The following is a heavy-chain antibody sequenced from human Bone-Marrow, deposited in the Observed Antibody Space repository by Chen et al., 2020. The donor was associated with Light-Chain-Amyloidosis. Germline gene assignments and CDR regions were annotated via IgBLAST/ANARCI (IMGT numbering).Heavy chain of an antibody. CDR3: ARERYYGSGKWWFDP. CDR1: GGSISSYY. D-gene: IGHD3-10*01. V-gene: IGHV4-59*01. J-gene: IGHJ5*02. CDR2: IYYSGST. Sequence: QVQLQESGPGLVKPSETLSLTCTVSGGSISSYYWSWIRQPPGKGLEWIGYIYYSGSTNYNPSLKSRVTISVDTSKNQFSLKLSSVTAADTAVYYCARERYYGSGKWWFDPWGQGTLVTVSS.